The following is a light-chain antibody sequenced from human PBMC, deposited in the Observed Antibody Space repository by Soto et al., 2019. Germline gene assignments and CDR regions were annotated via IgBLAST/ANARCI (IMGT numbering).Light chain of an antibody. CDR1: QSVSSSY. J-gene: IGKJ1*01. CDR2: GAS. Sequence: EIVLTQSPGTLSLSPGERATLSCRASQSVSSSYLAWYQQKPGQAPRLLIYGASSRATGIPDRFSGSGSGTDFTLTISRLEPEDLAVYYCQQYGSPPWTFGEGTKVEIK. CDR3: QQYGSPPWT. V-gene: IGKV3-20*01.